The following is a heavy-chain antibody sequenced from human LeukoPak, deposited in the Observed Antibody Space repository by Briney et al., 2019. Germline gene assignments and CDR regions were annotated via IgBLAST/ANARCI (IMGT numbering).Heavy chain of an antibody. CDR3: ATKSPPVGRATISYYYYMDV. D-gene: IGHD5-24*01. V-gene: IGHV1-24*01. Sequence: GASVKVSCKVSGYTLTELSIHWVRQAPGKGLEWMGGFDPEDGETIYAQKFQGRVTMTEDTSTDTAYMELSSLRSEVTALYCYATKSPPVGRATISYYYYMDVWGKGTTVTVSS. CDR1: GYTLTELS. J-gene: IGHJ6*03. CDR2: FDPEDGET.